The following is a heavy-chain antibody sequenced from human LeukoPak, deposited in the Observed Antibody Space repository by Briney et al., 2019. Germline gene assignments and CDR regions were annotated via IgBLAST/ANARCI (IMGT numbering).Heavy chain of an antibody. D-gene: IGHD3-9*01. V-gene: IGHV1-3*01. CDR3: AREVSVLRYFDWLPAPHWFDP. Sequence: GASVKVSCKASGYTFTSYAMHWVRQAPGQRLEWMGWINAGNGNTKYSQKFQGRVTITRDTSASTAYMELSSLRSEDTAVYYCAREVSVLRYFDWLPAPHWFDPWGQGTLVTVSS. CDR2: INAGNGNT. CDR1: GYTFTSYA. J-gene: IGHJ5*02.